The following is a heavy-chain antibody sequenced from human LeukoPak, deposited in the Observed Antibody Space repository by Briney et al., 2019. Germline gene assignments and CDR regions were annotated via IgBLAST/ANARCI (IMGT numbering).Heavy chain of an antibody. CDR3: ARDMSGSYNWFDP. V-gene: IGHV1-69*06. J-gene: IGHJ5*02. D-gene: IGHD1-26*01. CDR1: GGTFSSYA. CDR2: IIPIFGTA. Sequence: GASVKVSCKASGGTFSSYAISWVRQAPGQGLEWMGGIIPIFGTANYAQKFQGRVTITADKSTSTAYMELSSLRSEDTAVYYCARDMSGSYNWFDPWGQGTLVTVSS.